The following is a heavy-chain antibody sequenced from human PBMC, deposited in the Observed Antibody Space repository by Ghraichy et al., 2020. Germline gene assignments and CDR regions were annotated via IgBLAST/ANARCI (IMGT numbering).Heavy chain of an antibody. CDR2: ISAYNGNT. CDR1: GYTFTSYG. Sequence: ASVKVSCKASGYTFTSYGISWVRQAPGQGLEWMGWISAYNGNTNYAQKLQGRVTMTTDTSTSTAYMELRSLRSDDTAVYYCARSGGGSCYSCHYYYYYGMDVWGQGTTVTVSS. CDR3: ARSGGGSCYSCHYYYYYGMDV. D-gene: IGHD2-15*01. V-gene: IGHV1-18*01. J-gene: IGHJ6*02.